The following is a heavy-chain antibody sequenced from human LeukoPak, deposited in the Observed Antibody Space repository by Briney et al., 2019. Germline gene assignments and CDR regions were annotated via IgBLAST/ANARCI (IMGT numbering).Heavy chain of an antibody. D-gene: IGHD5-18*01. Sequence: GGSLRLSCAASGFTFSTYWMHWVRQVPGKGLVWVSRINNDGSGTFYADSVKGRFTISRDNAKNTLYLQMDSLRAEDTAVYYCAKDGRYTYGYSHDYWGQGTLVTVSS. J-gene: IGHJ4*02. V-gene: IGHV3-74*01. CDR3: AKDGRYTYGYSHDY. CDR2: INNDGSGT. CDR1: GFTFSTYW.